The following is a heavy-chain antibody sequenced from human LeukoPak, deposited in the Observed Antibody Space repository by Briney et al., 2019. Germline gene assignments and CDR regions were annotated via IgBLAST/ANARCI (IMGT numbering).Heavy chain of an antibody. CDR3: AKGEWRWLQTDFDY. D-gene: IGHD5-24*01. CDR1: GFTFSSYA. V-gene: IGHV3-23*01. J-gene: IGHJ4*02. CDR2: ISGSGGST. Sequence: LAGGSLRLSCAASGFTFSSYAMSWVRQAPGKGLEWVSAISGSGGSTYYADSVKGRFTISRDNSKNTLYLQMNSLRAEDTAVYYCAKGEWRWLQTDFDYWGQGTLVTVSS.